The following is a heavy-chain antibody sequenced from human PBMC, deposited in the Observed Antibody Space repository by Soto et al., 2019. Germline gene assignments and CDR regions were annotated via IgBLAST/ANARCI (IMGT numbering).Heavy chain of an antibody. CDR2: ISVYNGNT. J-gene: IGHJ6*03. D-gene: IGHD6-13*01. CDR3: ARVPSIAAAGTDPYYYMDV. V-gene: IGHV1-18*01. Sequence: ASVKVSCKASGYTFTSYGISWVRQAPGQGLEWMGWISVYNGNTNYAQKLQGRVTMTTDTSTSTAYMELRSLRSDDTAVYYCARVPSIAAAGTDPYYYMDVWGKGTTVTVSS. CDR1: GYTFTSYG.